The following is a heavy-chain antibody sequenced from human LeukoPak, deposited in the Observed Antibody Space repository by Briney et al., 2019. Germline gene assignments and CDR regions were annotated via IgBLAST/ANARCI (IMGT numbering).Heavy chain of an antibody. J-gene: IGHJ5*02. Sequence: ASVKVSCKASGYTFTSYAMHWVRQAPGQRLEWMGWINAGNGNTKYSQKFQGRVTMTRDTSASTAYMELSSLRSEDTAVDYCARGGRGYCRSTSCYGNWFDPWGQGTLVTVSS. D-gene: IGHD2-2*01. CDR3: ARGGRGYCRSTSCYGNWFDP. V-gene: IGHV1-3*01. CDR1: GYTFTSYA. CDR2: INAGNGNT.